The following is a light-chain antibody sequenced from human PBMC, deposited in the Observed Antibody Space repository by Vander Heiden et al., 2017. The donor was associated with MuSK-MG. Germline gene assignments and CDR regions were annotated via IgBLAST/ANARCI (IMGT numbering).Light chain of an antibody. V-gene: IGKV4-1*01. Sequence: DIVMTQSPDSLAVSLGERATINCKSSQSVLYSSNNKNYLAWYQQKPGHPPKLLIYWASTRESGVPDRSSGSGSGTDFTLTISSLQAEDVAVYYCQQYYSTPPAFGPGTKVDIK. J-gene: IGKJ3*01. CDR1: QSVLYSSNNKNY. CDR2: WAS. CDR3: QQYYSTPPA.